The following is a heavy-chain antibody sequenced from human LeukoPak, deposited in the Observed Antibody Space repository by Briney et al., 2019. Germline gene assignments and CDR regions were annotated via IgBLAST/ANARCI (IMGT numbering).Heavy chain of an antibody. V-gene: IGHV3-7*01. CDR3: AKEIHPRSSNGWPFDY. CDR2: INHNGNVN. CDR1: GFTFSSYW. Sequence: GGSLRLSCAASGFTFSSYWMNWARQAPGKGLEWVASINHNGNVNYYVDSVKGRFTISRDNSRNTLYLQMNSLGTEDTALYYCAKEIHPRSSNGWPFDYWGQGTLVTVSS. D-gene: IGHD6-19*01. J-gene: IGHJ4*02.